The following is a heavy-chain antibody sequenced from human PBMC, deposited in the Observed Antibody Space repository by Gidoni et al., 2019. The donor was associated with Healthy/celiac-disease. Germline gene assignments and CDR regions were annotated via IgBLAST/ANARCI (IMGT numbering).Heavy chain of an antibody. CDR2: ISGSGGST. J-gene: IGHJ4*02. D-gene: IGHD2-15*01. V-gene: IGHV3-23*01. Sequence: EVQLLESGGGLVQPGGSLRLSCAASGSTFSSYAMSWVRQAPGKGLEWVSAISGSGGSTYYADSVKGRFTISRDNSKNTLYLQMNSLRAEDTAVYYCAKDRWPIVVVVAATPDYWGQGTLVTVSS. CDR1: GSTFSSYA. CDR3: AKDRWPIVVVVAATPDY.